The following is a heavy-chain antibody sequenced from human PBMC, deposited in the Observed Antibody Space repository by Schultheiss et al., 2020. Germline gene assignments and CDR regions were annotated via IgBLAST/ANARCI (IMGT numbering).Heavy chain of an antibody. CDR2: ISSSSSYI. Sequence: GESLKISCAASGFTFSSYSMNWVRQAPGKGLEWVSSISSSSSYIYYADSVKGRFTISRDNAKNSLYLQMNSLRAEDTAVYYCARARGSWFDPWGQGTLVTVSS. CDR3: ARARGSWFDP. CDR1: GFTFSSYS. D-gene: IGHD3-10*01. J-gene: IGHJ5*02. V-gene: IGHV3-21*01.